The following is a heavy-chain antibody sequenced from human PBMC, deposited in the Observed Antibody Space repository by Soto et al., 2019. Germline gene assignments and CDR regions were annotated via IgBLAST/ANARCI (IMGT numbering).Heavy chain of an antibody. V-gene: IGHV3-33*01. CDR1: GFPFRNHA. CDR2: IWFDGSNK. Sequence: GGSLRLSCAVSGFPFRNHAMHWVRQAPGKGLEWVAQIWFDGSNKYLAEPVKGRFTVSRDNSQNILYLQMNSLRADDTGVYYCARDGQQLAPYSMDVWGQGTTVTVSS. CDR3: ARDGQQLAPYSMDV. D-gene: IGHD6-13*01. J-gene: IGHJ6*02.